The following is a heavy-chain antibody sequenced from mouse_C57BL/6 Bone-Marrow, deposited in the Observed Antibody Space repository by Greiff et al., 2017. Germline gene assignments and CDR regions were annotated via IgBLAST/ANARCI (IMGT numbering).Heavy chain of an antibody. CDR3: ARKGYGKGYYAMDY. J-gene: IGHJ4*01. CDR1: GFSLTSYA. V-gene: IGHV2-9-1*01. Sequence: VQVVESGPGLVAPSQSLSITCTVSGFSLTSYAISWVRQPPGKGLEWLGVIWTGGGTNYNSALKSRLSISKDNSKSQVFLKMNSLQTDDTARYYCARKGYGKGYYAMDYWGQGTSVTVSS. CDR2: IWTGGGT. D-gene: IGHD2-1*01.